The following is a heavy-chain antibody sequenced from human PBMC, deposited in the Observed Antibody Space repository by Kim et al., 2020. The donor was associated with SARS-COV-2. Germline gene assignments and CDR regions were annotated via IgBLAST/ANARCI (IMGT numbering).Heavy chain of an antibody. J-gene: IGHJ5*01. V-gene: IGHV4-59*01. Sequence: SETLSPTCAVSGYSISDYYWSWIRQPPGKGLEWIGYIYYTGYANYNPSLKSRVTISVDTSTNQFSLQLNSVSAADTAVYDCARTNPQLYNWFHSWGQGT. CDR3: ARTNPQLYNWFHS. CDR2: IYYTGYA. CDR1: GYSISDYY. D-gene: IGHD1-1*01.